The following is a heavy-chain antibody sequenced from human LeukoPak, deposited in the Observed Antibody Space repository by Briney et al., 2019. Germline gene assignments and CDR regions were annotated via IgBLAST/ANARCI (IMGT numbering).Heavy chain of an antibody. CDR3: ARGFNYMDV. CDR2: INHFGTT. CDR1: GGSLNDHY. J-gene: IGHJ6*03. Sequence: SETLSLTCAVFGGSLNDHYWIWIRQPPGQGLEWIGEINHFGTTKYNSSLKSRVTISIYASKKQFSLKLNSVTAADTALYYCARGFNYMDVWGKGTTVTV. V-gene: IGHV4-34*01.